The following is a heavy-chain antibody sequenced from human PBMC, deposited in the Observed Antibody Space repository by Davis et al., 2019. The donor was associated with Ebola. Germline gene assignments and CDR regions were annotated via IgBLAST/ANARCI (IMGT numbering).Heavy chain of an antibody. Sequence: SETLSLTCAVYGGSFSGYYWSWIRQPPGKGLEWIGEINHTGSTNYYPSLKSRVTISVDTSKNQFSLKLSSVTAADTAVYYCARGRLEWLLFFFDNWGQGTLVTVSS. CDR3: ARGRLEWLLFFFDN. CDR2: INHTGST. J-gene: IGHJ4*02. CDR1: GGSFSGYY. D-gene: IGHD3-3*01. V-gene: IGHV4-34*01.